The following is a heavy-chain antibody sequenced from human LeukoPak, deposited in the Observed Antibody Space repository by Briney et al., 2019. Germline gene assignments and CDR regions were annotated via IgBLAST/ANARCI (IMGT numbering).Heavy chain of an antibody. Sequence: PGGSLRLSCAASGFTFSNYAMSWVRQAPGKGLEWVSGVSRTGDSKYYADSVKGRFTIYRDNSKNTLYLQMNSLRAEGTAVYHCAKAKSSIAVFITSLIDYWGQGALVTVSS. D-gene: IGHD3-22*01. V-gene: IGHV3-23*01. CDR3: AKAKSSIAVFITSLIDY. CDR2: VSRTGDSK. CDR1: GFTFSNYA. J-gene: IGHJ4*02.